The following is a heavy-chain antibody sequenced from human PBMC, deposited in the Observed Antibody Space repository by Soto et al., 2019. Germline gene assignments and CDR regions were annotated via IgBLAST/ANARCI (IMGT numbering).Heavy chain of an antibody. J-gene: IGHJ4*02. CDR1: GGTFSSYA. V-gene: IGHV1-69*13. Sequence: ASVKVSCKASGGTFSSYAISWVRQAPGQGLEWMGGIIPIFGTANYAQKFQGGVTITGDESTRTAYMELSSLGCEDTAVYYCATPTSYCSGGSCQYEYYFDYWGQGTLVTVSS. CDR3: ATPTSYCSGGSCQYEYYFDY. D-gene: IGHD2-15*01. CDR2: IIPIFGTA.